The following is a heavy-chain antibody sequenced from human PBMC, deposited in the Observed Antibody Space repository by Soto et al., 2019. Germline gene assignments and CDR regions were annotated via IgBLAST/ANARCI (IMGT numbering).Heavy chain of an antibody. J-gene: IGHJ5*02. Sequence: PGGSLRLSCAASGFIFSDTMNWVRQAPGKGLEWVSSISRGSDYIFYADSVKGRFTISRDNARNSLYLQMSSLRAEDTAVYYCAKDSGCVNNACAYDPWGQGTLVTVSS. CDR3: AKDSGCVNNACAYDP. CDR2: ISRGSDYI. V-gene: IGHV3-21*01. CDR1: GFIFSDT. D-gene: IGHD1-20*01.